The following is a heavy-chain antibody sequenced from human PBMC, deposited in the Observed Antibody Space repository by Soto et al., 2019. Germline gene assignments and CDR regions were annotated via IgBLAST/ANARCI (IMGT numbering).Heavy chain of an antibody. D-gene: IGHD3-22*01. CDR3: ATRRMGYYYDSSGFWGLYTWIDP. CDR1: GYSFCSYW. V-gene: IGHV5-51*01. Sequence: AESLNISCKGSGYSFCSYWIGRVRQMPGEGLEWLGIIYPGDSDTRYSPSFQGQVSISADKSISTASLQWSSLKASDTAMYYCATRRMGYYYDSSGFWGLYTWIDPWGQVTLVTVSS. J-gene: IGHJ5*02. CDR2: IYPGDSDT.